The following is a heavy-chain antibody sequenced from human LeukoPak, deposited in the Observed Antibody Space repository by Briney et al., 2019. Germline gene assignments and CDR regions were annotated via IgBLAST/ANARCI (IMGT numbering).Heavy chain of an antibody. CDR3: VEGGAPSYYDGSGDAYFDY. J-gene: IGHJ4*02. D-gene: IGHD3-22*01. Sequence: GGSLTLSCTASGYTFSRYAMIWLRHSTGGGLEGVSFLCGSWGRTSYADSVKGRFTVSRDNSKNTLYLQMNSLRAEDTAVYFCVEGGAPSYYDGSGDAYFDYWGQGTLVTVSS. V-gene: IGHV3-23*01. CDR2: LCGSWGRT. CDR1: GYTFSRYA.